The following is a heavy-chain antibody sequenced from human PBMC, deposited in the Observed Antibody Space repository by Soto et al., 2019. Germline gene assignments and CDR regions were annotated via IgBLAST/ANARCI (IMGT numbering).Heavy chain of an antibody. Sequence: GSLRLSCAASGFTFSSYSMNWVRQAPGKGLEWVSYISSSSSTIYYADSVKGRFTISRDNAKNSLYLQMNSLRDEDTAVYYCARNFWPSNWFDPWAQGTLVTVAS. CDR3: ARNFWPSNWFDP. CDR1: GFTFSSYS. D-gene: IGHD3-3*01. J-gene: IGHJ5*02. CDR2: ISSSSSTI. V-gene: IGHV3-48*02.